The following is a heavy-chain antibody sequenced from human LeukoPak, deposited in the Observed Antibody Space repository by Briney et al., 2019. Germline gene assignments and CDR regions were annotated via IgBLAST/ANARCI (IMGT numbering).Heavy chain of an antibody. CDR3: ARDTMSRTADY. CDR1: GFTFSSYW. CDR2: IKQDGSET. V-gene: IGHV3-7*01. D-gene: IGHD3-22*01. J-gene: IGHJ4*02. Sequence: GGSLRLSCAASGFTFSSYWMSWVRQAPGKGLEWVGNIKQDGSETYFVDSVKGRFTISRDNAKNSLYLQMNNLRAEDTAVYYCARDTMSRTADYWGQGTLVTVSS.